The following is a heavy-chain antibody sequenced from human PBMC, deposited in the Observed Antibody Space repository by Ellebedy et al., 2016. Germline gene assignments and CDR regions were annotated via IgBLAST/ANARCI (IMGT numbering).Heavy chain of an antibody. CDR3: AKDGGLGRYCVTISCYSNAFDI. J-gene: IGHJ3*02. CDR2: ISNSGGAT. CDR1: GVTFSSYA. Sequence: GGSLRLSCAASGVTFSSYAMSWVRQAPGKGLEWVSAISNSGGATHYADSVKGRFTISRDISKNTLYLDMDSLRAEDTAVYYCAKDGGLGRYCVTISCYSNAFDIWGQGTMVTVSS. D-gene: IGHD2-2*01. V-gene: IGHV3-23*01.